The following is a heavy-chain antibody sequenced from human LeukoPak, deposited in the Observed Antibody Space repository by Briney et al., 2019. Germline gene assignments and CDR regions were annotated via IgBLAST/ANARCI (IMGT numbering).Heavy chain of an antibody. V-gene: IGHV4-59*08. CDR2: IYYSGST. J-gene: IGHJ4*02. CDR3: ARLSQRDYYDRSGSYLFDY. D-gene: IGHD3-22*01. CDR1: GGSMTNYY. Sequence: SETLSLTCTVSGGSMTNYYWSWIRQPPGKGLEWIGYIYYSGSTNYNPSLKGRVTMSVDTSKNQFSLKLSSVTAADTAVYYCARLSQRDYYDRSGSYLFDYWGQGTLVTVSS.